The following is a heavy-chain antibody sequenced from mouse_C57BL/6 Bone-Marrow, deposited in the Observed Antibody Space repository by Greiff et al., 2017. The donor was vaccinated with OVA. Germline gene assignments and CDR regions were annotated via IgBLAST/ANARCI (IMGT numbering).Heavy chain of an antibody. J-gene: IGHJ4*01. V-gene: IGHV14-3*01. CDR1: GFNIKNTY. CDR2: IDPANDTP. Sequence: VQLKESVAELVRPGASVKLSCTASGFNIKNTYMHWVKQRPEQGLEWIGRIDPANDTPKYAPKFQGKSTMTAATSTNTAYLQLSSLSSEDTAVYCCARGNFGSSFYAMDYWGQGTSVTVSS. CDR3: ARGNFGSSFYAMDY. D-gene: IGHD1-1*01.